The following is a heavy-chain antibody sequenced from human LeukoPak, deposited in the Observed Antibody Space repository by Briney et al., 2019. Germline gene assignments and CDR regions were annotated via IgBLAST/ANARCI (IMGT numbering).Heavy chain of an antibody. V-gene: IGHV1-24*01. J-gene: IGHJ4*02. D-gene: IGHD6-13*01. CDR1: GYTLTELS. CDR2: FDPEDGET. CDR3: ATSRQQLVTFDY. Sequence: ASVKVSWKVSGYTLTELSMHWVRQAPGKGLEWMGGFDPEDGETIYAQKCQGRVTMTEDTSTDTAYMELSSLRSEDTAVYYCATSRQQLVTFDYWGQGTLVTVSS.